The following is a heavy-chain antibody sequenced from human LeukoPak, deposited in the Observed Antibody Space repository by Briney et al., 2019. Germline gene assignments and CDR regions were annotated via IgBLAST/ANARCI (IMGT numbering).Heavy chain of an antibody. Sequence: ASVKVSCKASGYTFTSYGISWVRQAPGQGLEWMGWISAYNGNTNYAQKLQGRVTMTTDTSTSTAYMELRSLRSEDTAVYYCAISTVVTPSGYWGQGTLVTVSS. J-gene: IGHJ4*02. D-gene: IGHD4-23*01. CDR3: AISTVVTPSGY. V-gene: IGHV1-18*01. CDR2: ISAYNGNT. CDR1: GYTFTSYG.